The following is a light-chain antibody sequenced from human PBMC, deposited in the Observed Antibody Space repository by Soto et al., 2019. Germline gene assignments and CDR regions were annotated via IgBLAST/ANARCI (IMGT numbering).Light chain of an antibody. CDR3: QQSYSTPYT. CDR2: AAS. Sequence: DTQMTQSPSSLSASVGDRVTITCRASQSISIYLNWYQQKPGKAPKLLMYAASSLQSGVPSRFSGSGSGTDFTLTISSLQPEDFAIYYCQQSYSTPYTFGQGTKLEIK. J-gene: IGKJ2*01. V-gene: IGKV1-39*01. CDR1: QSISIY.